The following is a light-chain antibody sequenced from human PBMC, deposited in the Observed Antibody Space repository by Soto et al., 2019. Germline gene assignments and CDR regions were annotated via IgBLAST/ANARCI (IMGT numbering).Light chain of an antibody. Sequence: EFVMTKSQANLSASPGERVTLSFRASQSVSSWVAYYHKTPGQSPRLLIYGASTRTTGIPARISGSGSGTEFTLISSILQSEDVGLYCCHHYNNFWTFGQGTKVDNK. CDR1: QSVSSW. CDR2: GAS. CDR3: HHYNNFWT. V-gene: IGKV3-15*01. J-gene: IGKJ1*01.